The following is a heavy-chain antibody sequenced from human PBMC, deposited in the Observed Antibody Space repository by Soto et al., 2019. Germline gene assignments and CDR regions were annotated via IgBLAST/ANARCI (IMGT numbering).Heavy chain of an antibody. V-gene: IGHV4-31*03. CDR3: AILGSMITFGGVIAANYYFDY. CDR2: IYYSGST. CDR1: GGSISSGGYY. Sequence: QVQLQESGPGLVKPSQTLSLTCTVSGGSISSGGYYWSWIRQHPGKGLEWIGYIYYSGSTYYNPSLKSRVTISVDTSKDQFSLKLSSVTAADTAVYYCAILGSMITFGGVIAANYYFDYWGQGTLVTVSS. D-gene: IGHD3-16*02. J-gene: IGHJ4*02.